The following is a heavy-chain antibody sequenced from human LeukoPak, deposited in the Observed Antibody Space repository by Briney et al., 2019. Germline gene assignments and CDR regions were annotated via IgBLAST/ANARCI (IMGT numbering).Heavy chain of an antibody. CDR3: ARRLVDSSASQVSDH. CDR2: INDSGVT. D-gene: IGHD3-22*01. V-gene: IGHV4-34*01. CDR1: GGSFSGYY. Sequence: SSETLSLTCDVSGGSFSGYYWSWIRQSPGEGLEWIGEINDSGVTNCNPSLESRVILSVDTSKNQFSLRLSSVTAADTAVYYCARRLVDSSASQVSDHWGQGTLVTVSS. J-gene: IGHJ4*02.